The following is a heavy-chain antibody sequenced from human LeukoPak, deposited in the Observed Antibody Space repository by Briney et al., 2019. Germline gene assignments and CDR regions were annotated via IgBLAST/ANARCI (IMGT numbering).Heavy chain of an antibody. V-gene: IGHV1-2*02. Sequence: WASVKVSCKASGYTFTGYYMHWVRQAPGRGLEWMGWINPNSGGTNYAQKFQGRVTMTRDTSISTAYMELSRLRSDDTAVYYCARESWEGSSWYRVPFDYWGQGTLVTVSS. D-gene: IGHD6-13*01. CDR2: INPNSGGT. CDR3: ARESWEGSSWYRVPFDY. J-gene: IGHJ4*02. CDR1: GYTFTGYY.